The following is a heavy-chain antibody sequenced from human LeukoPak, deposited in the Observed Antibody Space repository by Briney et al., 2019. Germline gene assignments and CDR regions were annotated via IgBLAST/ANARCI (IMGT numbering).Heavy chain of an antibody. Sequence: PGGSLRLSCAASGFTVSSNYMSWVRQAPGKGLEWVSVIYSGGSTYYADSVKGRFTISRDNSKNTLYLQMNSLRAEDTAVYYCARGGEDYYDSSPDWGQGTLVTVSS. J-gene: IGHJ4*02. D-gene: IGHD3-22*01. CDR1: GFTVSSNY. CDR2: IYSGGST. V-gene: IGHV3-53*01. CDR3: ARGGEDYYDSSPD.